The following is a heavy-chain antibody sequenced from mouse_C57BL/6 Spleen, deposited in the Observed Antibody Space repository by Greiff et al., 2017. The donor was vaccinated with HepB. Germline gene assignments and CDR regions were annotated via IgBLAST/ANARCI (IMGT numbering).Heavy chain of an antibody. CDR1: GFTFSSYA. J-gene: IGHJ3*01. Sequence: EVKVVESGGGLVKPGGSLKLSCAASGFTFSSYAMSWVRQTPEKRLEWVATISDGGSYTYYPDNVKGRFTISRDNAKNNLYLQMSRLKSEDTAMYYCARDPDGSSQAWFAYWGQGTLVTVSA. V-gene: IGHV5-4*01. CDR3: ARDPDGSSQAWFAY. CDR2: ISDGGSYT. D-gene: IGHD1-1*01.